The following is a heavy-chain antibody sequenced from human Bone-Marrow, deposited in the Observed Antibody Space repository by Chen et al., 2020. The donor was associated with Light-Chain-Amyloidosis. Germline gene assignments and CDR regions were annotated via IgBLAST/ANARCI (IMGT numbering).Heavy chain of an antibody. Sequence: QVQLQESGPGLVKPSETLSLTCTVSGGSISSYYWSWIRQPPGKGLEWIGYIYYSGCTNYNPSLKSRVTISVDTSKNQFSLKLSSVTAADTAVYYCARGSRITIFGVSYPFDAFDIWGQGTMVTVSS. CDR3: ARGSRITIFGVSYPFDAFDI. CDR2: IYYSGCT. V-gene: IGHV4-59*01. CDR1: GGSISSYY. J-gene: IGHJ3*02. D-gene: IGHD3-3*01.